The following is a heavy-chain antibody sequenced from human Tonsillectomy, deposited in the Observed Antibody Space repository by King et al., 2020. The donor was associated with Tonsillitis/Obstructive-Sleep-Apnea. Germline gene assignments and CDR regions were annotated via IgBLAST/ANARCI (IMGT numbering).Heavy chain of an antibody. Sequence: QLQESGPGLVKPSETLSLTCTVSGGSISSSSYYWGWIRQPPGKGLEWIGSIYYSGSTYYNPSLKSRVTISVDTSKNQFSLKLSSVTAADTAVYYCARPRVPNSGGYFRWFDPWGQGTLVTVSS. V-gene: IGHV4-39*01. CDR1: GGSISSSSYY. D-gene: IGHD1-26*01. CDR3: ARPRVPNSGGYFRWFDP. CDR2: IYYSGST. J-gene: IGHJ5*02.